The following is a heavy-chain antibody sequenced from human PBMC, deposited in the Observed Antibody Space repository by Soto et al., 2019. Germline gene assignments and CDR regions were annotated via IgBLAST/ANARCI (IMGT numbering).Heavy chain of an antibody. J-gene: IGHJ4*02. D-gene: IGHD3-3*01. V-gene: IGHV3-21*01. CDR2: ISGSSSDI. CDR1: GFAFSIYS. Sequence: EVQLVESGGGLIQPGGSLRLSCAASGFAFSIYSLNWVRQAPGKGLEWVSSISGSSSDIYYADSVKGRFTISRDNAKHSLYLQMNSLRAEDTAVYYCTRDHGDWGQGTLVTVSS. CDR3: TRDHGD.